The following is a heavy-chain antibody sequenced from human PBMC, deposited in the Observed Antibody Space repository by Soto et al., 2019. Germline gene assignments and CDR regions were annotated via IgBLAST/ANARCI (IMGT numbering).Heavy chain of an antibody. D-gene: IGHD1-26*01. V-gene: IGHV3-23*01. CDR1: GSPFSSYA. J-gene: IGHJ4*02. CDR3: AKDREHHFDY. Sequence: GGSLRSPCAAPGSPFSSYARSWARQAPGKGVEWVSAISGSGGSTYYADSVKGRFTISRDNSKNTLYLQMNSLRAEDTAVYYCAKDREHHFDYWGQGTLVTVSS. CDR2: ISGSGGST.